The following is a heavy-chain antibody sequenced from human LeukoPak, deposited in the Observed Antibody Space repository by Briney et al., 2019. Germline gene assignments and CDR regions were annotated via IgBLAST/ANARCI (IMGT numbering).Heavy chain of an antibody. Sequence: SGGSLRLSCAASGFTFSSYGMHWVRQAPGKGLEWVAVIWYDGSNKYYADSVKGRFTISRDNSKNTLYLQMNSLRAEDTAVYYCARDVITWKLPYFDYWGQGTLVTVSS. J-gene: IGHJ4*02. V-gene: IGHV3-33*01. CDR3: ARDVITWKLPYFDY. CDR1: GFTFSSYG. D-gene: IGHD3-16*01. CDR2: IWYDGSNK.